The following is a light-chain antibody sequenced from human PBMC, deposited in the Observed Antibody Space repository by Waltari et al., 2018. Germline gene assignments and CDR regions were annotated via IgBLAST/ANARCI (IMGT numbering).Light chain of an antibody. CDR2: EGG. V-gene: IGLV2-23*01. CDR1: SSDVGSYNL. J-gene: IGLJ3*02. CDR3: CSYAGSSTVV. Sequence: QSALTQPAPVSGSPGQSITISCTGTSSDVGSYNLVSWYQQHPVKAPKLMIYEGGKRPSGVSNRFSASKSGNTAYLTIAGLQAEDEADYDCCSYAGSSTVVFGGGTKLTVL.